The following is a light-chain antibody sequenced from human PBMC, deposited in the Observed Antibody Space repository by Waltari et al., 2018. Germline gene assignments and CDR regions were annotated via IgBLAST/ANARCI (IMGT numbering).Light chain of an antibody. CDR3: QQRSNWPPLT. V-gene: IGKV3-11*01. J-gene: IGKJ4*01. Sequence: EIVLTQSPATLSLSPGERATLSCRASQSVSSDLAWYQQKPGQAPRPLIYDASNRATGIPARFSGSGSGTDFTLTISSLEPEDFAVYYCQQRSNWPPLTFGGGTKVEIK. CDR1: QSVSSD. CDR2: DAS.